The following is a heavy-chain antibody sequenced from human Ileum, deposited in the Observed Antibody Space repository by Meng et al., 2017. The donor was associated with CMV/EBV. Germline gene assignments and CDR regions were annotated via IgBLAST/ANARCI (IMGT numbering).Heavy chain of an antibody. CDR2: INHSGST. CDR1: GGSFSGYY. D-gene: IGHD2/OR15-2a*01. V-gene: IGHV4-34*01. CDR3: AKAIDFDS. J-gene: IGHJ4*02. Sequence: SETLSLTCAVYGGSFSGYYWSWIRQPPGKGLEWIGEINHSGSTNYNPSLKSRVTISVDTSKNQFSLKLSSVTAADTAVYYCAKAIDFDSWGQGTLVTVSS.